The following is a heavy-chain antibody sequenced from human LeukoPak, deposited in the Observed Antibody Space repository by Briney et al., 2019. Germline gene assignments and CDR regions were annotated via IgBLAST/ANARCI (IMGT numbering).Heavy chain of an antibody. CDR1: GFTFSNAW. Sequence: GGSLRLSCVGSGFTFSNAWMSWVRQAPGKGLEWVGRIKSQTDGGTTDYATRPKGRFIISRDDAKNTLYLHMNSLKIEDTGLYYCTGDTSGWFPDSWGQGTLVTVSS. D-gene: IGHD6-19*01. J-gene: IGHJ4*02. CDR3: TGDTSGWFPDS. V-gene: IGHV3-15*01. CDR2: IKSQTDGGTT.